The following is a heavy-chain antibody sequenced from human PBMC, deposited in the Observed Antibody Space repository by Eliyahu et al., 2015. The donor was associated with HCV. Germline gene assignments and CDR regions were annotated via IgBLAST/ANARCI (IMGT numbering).Heavy chain of an antibody. J-gene: IGHJ5*02. CDR3: AKDFRPGDYVCWFDP. Sequence: QVQLVESGGGVVQPGRSLRLSCAASGFTFSSYGMHWVRQAPGKGLEWVAVISYDGSNKYYADSVKGRFTISRDNSKNTLYLQMNSLRAEDTAVYYCAKDFRPGDYVCWFDPWGQGTLVTVSS. V-gene: IGHV3-30*18. CDR2: ISYDGSNK. CDR1: GFTFSSYG. D-gene: IGHD4-17*01.